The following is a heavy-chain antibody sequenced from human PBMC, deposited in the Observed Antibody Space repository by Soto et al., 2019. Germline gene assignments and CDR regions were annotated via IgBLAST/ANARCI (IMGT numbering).Heavy chain of an antibody. D-gene: IGHD4-17*01. J-gene: IGHJ6*02. CDR2: IIPIFGTA. Sequence: QVQQVQSGAEVKKPGSSVKVSCKASGGTFSSYAISWVRQAPGQGLEWMGGIIPIFGTANYAQKFQGRVTITADESTSTAYMELSSLRTEDTAVYYCAGAPRYGSDYYYGMDVWGQGTTVTVSS. CDR1: GGTFSSYA. CDR3: AGAPRYGSDYYYGMDV. V-gene: IGHV1-69*01.